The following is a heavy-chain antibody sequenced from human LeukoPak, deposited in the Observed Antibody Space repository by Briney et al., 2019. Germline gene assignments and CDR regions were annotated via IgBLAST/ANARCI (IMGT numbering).Heavy chain of an antibody. D-gene: IGHD3-10*01. J-gene: IGHJ5*02. CDR1: GGSFSGYY. CDR2: IYYSGST. CDR3: ARDSGTTGEVKFDP. Sequence: PSETLSLTCAVYGGSFSGYYWSWIRQPPGKGLEWIGYIYYSGSTNYNPSLKSRVTMSVDTTKNQFSLKLSSVSAADTAVYYCARDSGTTGEVKFDPWGEGTLVTVSS. V-gene: IGHV4-59*12.